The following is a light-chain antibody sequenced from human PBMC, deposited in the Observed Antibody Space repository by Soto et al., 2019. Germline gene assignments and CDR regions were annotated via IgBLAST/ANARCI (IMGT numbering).Light chain of an antibody. CDR1: QDINNY. V-gene: IGKV1-27*01. Sequence: DIQMTQSPSSLSASVGDRVTISCRASQDINNYLAWYQQKPGKAPKPLIYAASTLQSGVPSRFSGSGSGTAFTLTISSLQPEDVATYYCQRHNSAPPVTFGPGTKVD. CDR2: AAS. CDR3: QRHNSAPPVT. J-gene: IGKJ3*01.